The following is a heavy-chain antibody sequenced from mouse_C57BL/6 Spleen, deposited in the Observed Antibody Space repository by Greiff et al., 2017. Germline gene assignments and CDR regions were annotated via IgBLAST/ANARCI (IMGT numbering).Heavy chain of an antibody. Sequence: EVKLVESGGDLVKPGGSLKLSCAASGFTFSSYGMSWVRQTPDKRLEWVATISSGGSYTYYPDSVKGRFTISRDNAKNTLYLQMSSLKSEDTAMYYCARGPLSSSSSFAYWGQGTLVTVSA. CDR1: GFTFSSYG. V-gene: IGHV5-6*02. D-gene: IGHD1-3*01. CDR3: ARGPLSSSSSFAY. J-gene: IGHJ3*01. CDR2: ISSGGSYT.